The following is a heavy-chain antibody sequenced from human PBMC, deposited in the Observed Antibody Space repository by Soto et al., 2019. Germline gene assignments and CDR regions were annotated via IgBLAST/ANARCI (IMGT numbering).Heavy chain of an antibody. V-gene: IGHV4-34*01. CDR1: CGSFSGYY. J-gene: IGHJ4*02. CDR3: ARGGCSSTSCYPYYFDY. Sequence: PSETLSLTCAVYCGSFSGYYWSWIRQPPGKGLEWIGEINHSGSTNYNPSLKSRVTISVDTSKNQFSLKLSSVTAADTAVYYCARGGCSSTSCYPYYFDYWGQGTLVTVSS. CDR2: INHSGST. D-gene: IGHD2-2*01.